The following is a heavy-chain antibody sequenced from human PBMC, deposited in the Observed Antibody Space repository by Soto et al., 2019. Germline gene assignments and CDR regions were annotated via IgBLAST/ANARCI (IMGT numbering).Heavy chain of an antibody. J-gene: IGHJ6*02. Sequence: SVKVSCKASGGTFSSYAISWVRQAPGQGLEWMGGIIPIFGTANYAQKFQGRVKITADKSTSTAYMELSSLRSEDTAVYYCARDPNDFWSGSTYYYYGMEVLGQGTTVPASS. CDR3: ARDPNDFWSGSTYYYYGMEV. D-gene: IGHD3-3*01. CDR2: IIPIFGTA. V-gene: IGHV1-69*06. CDR1: GGTFSSYA.